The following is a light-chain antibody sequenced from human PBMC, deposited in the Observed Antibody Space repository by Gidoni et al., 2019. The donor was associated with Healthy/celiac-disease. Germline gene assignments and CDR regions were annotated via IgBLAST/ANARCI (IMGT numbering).Light chain of an antibody. J-gene: IGKJ1*01. Sequence: DIQMTQSPSTLSASVGDRVTITCRASQGISGSLAWYQQKPGKAPKLLVFKASSLETGVPSRFRGSGSGTEFTLTISSLQPDDFATYYCQQYCNYPWTFGQGTKVDIK. CDR1: QGISGS. CDR2: KAS. CDR3: QQYCNYPWT. V-gene: IGKV1-5*03.